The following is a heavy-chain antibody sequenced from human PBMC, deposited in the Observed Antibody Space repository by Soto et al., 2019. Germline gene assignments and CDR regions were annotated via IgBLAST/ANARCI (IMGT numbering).Heavy chain of an antibody. D-gene: IGHD3-9*01. CDR2: IYYSGST. V-gene: IGHV4-61*01. J-gene: IGHJ4*02. Sequence: SGTLSLTCTVSGGSVSSGSYYWSWIRQPPGKGLEWIGYIYYSGSTNYNPSLKSRVTISVDTSKNQFSLKLSSVTAADTAMYYCARVLTGPYFDYWGQGTLVTVSS. CDR3: ARVLTGPYFDY. CDR1: GGSVSSGSYY.